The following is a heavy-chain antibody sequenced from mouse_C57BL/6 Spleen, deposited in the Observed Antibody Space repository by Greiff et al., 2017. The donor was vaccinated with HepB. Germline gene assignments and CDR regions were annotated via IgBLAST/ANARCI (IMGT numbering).Heavy chain of an antibody. Sequence: EVQLQQSGPELVKPGASVKISCKASGYSFTGYYMNWVKQSPEKSLEWIGEINPSTGGTTYNQKFKAKATLTVDKSSSTAYMQLKSLTSEDSAVYYCAREDGYYKYFDVWGTGTTVTVSS. CDR1: GYSFTGYY. V-gene: IGHV1-42*01. CDR3: AREDGYYKYFDV. J-gene: IGHJ1*03. CDR2: INPSTGGT. D-gene: IGHD2-3*01.